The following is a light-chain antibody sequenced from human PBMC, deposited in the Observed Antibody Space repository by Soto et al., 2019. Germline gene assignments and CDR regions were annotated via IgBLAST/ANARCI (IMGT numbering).Light chain of an antibody. J-gene: IGLJ1*01. CDR2: DVS. Sequence: LTQPASVSGSPGRWITISCTGTSSDIGGYNYVSWYQQYPGKAPKLMIYDVSNRPSGVSDRFSGSKSGNTASLTISGLQAEDEADYYCSSYTSSSTPYVFGTGTKVTVL. CDR1: SSDIGGYNY. V-gene: IGLV2-14*01. CDR3: SSYTSSSTPYV.